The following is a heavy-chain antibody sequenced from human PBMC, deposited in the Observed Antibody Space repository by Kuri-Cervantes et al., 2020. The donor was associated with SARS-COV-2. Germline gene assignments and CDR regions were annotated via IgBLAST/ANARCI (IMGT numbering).Heavy chain of an antibody. J-gene: IGHJ6*02. CDR1: GYTFTSYG. D-gene: IGHD4-17*01. CDR3: ATDRPRGTVSTWNYYYGMDV. Sequence: ASVKVSCKASGYTFTSYGISWVRQAPGQGLEWMGWISAYNGNTNYAQTHQGRVTMTEDTSTDTAYMELSSLRSEDTAVYYCATDRPRGTVSTWNYYYGMDVWGQGTTVTVSS. CDR2: ISAYNGNT. V-gene: IGHV1-18*01.